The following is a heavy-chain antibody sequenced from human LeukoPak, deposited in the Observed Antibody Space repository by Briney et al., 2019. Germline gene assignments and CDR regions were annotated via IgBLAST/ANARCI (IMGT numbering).Heavy chain of an antibody. CDR3: ARGVRSIGYYFDY. D-gene: IGHD4-17*01. CDR1: GGSFSGYY. J-gene: IGHJ4*02. CDR2: INHSGST. V-gene: IGHV4-34*01. Sequence: PSETLSLTCAVYGGSFSGYYWSLIRQPPGKGLEWIGEINHSGSTNYNPSLKSRVTISVDTSKNQFSLKLSSVTAADTAVYYCARGVRSIGYYFDYWGQGTLVTVSS.